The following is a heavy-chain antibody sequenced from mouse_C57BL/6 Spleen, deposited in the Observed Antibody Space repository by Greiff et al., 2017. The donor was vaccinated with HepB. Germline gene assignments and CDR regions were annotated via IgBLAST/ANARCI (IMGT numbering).Heavy chain of an antibody. D-gene: IGHD2-3*01. CDR2: IWSGGST. CDR1: GFSLTSYG. Sequence: VQLQQSGPGLVQPSQSLSITCTVSGFSLTSYGVHWVRQSPGKGLEWMGVIWSGGSTDYNAAFISRLSISKDNSKSQVFLKMNSRQADDTAIYCCARDDGYHWYFDVCGTGTTFTVSS. J-gene: IGHJ1*03. CDR3: ARDDGYHWYFDV. V-gene: IGHV2-2*01.